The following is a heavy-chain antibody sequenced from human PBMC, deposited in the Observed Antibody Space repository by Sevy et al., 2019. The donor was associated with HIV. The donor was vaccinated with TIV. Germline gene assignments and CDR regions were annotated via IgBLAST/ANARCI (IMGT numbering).Heavy chain of an antibody. CDR3: ARENTAQWAFDI. Sequence: GTLRLSCAASGFTFSSYSMNWVRQAPGKGLEWVSSISSSSSYIYYADSVKGRFTISRDNAKNSLYLQMNSLRAEDTAVYYCARENTAQWAFDIWGQGTMVTVSS. D-gene: IGHD2-2*02. V-gene: IGHV3-21*01. CDR2: ISSSSSYI. J-gene: IGHJ3*02. CDR1: GFTFSSYS.